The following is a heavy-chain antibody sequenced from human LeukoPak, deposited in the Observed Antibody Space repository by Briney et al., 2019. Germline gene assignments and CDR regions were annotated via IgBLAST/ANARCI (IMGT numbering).Heavy chain of an antibody. CDR1: GGSISSYY. CDR3: ARANYYYDSSGYSAYYCYYYGMDV. Sequence: PSETLSLTCTVSGGSISSYYWSWIRQPPGKGLEWIGYIYYSGSTNYNPSLKSRVTISVDTSKNQFSLKLSSVTAADTAVYYCARANYYYDSSGYSAYYCYYYGMDVWGQGTTVTVSS. J-gene: IGHJ6*02. CDR2: IYYSGST. V-gene: IGHV4-59*01. D-gene: IGHD3-22*01.